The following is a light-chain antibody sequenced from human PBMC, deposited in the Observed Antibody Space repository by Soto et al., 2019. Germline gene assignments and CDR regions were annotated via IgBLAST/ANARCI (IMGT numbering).Light chain of an antibody. V-gene: IGLV1-47*01. CDR3: AAWDDSLSGLYV. J-gene: IGLJ1*01. CDR2: RNN. CDR1: TSRIGRNY. Sequence: QSVLTQPPSASGTPGLRVTISCSGGTSRIGRNYVYWYQQLPGTAPKLVIYRNNQRPSGVPDRFSGSKSGTSASLAIRGLRSEDEADYYCAAWDDSLSGLYVFGTGTKLTVL.